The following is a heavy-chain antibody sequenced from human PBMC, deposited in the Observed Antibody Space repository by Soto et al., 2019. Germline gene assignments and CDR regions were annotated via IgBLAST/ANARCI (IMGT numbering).Heavy chain of an antibody. D-gene: IGHD2-2*01. CDR2: IYYSGST. Sequence: QVQLQESGPGLVKPSQTLSLTCTVSGGSISSGGYYWSWIRQHPGKGLEWIGYIYYSGSTYYNPSLKSLVTISVDTSKNQSSLKLSSVTAADTAVYYCARRGGDCISTSCYLDYWGQGTLVTVSS. J-gene: IGHJ4*02. CDR3: ARRGGDCISTSCYLDY. V-gene: IGHV4-31*01. CDR1: GGSISSGGYY.